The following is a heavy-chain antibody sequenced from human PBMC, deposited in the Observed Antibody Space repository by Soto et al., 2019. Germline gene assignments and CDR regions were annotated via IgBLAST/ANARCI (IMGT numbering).Heavy chain of an antibody. CDR1: GFTFSSYA. V-gene: IGHV3-64*01. J-gene: IGHJ3*02. CDR3: AIVDYYDSSGYYPGGYAFDI. Sequence: EVQLVESGGGLVQPGGSLRLSCAASGFTFSSYAMHWVRQAPGKGLEYVSAISSNGGSTYYANSVKGRFTISRDNSKNTLYLQMGSLRAEDMAVYYCAIVDYYDSSGYYPGGYAFDIWGQGTMVTVSS. D-gene: IGHD3-22*01. CDR2: ISSNGGST.